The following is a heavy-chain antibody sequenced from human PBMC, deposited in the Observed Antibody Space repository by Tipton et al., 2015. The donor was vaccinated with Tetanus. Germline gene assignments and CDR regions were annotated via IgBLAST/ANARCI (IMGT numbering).Heavy chain of an antibody. D-gene: IGHD3-10*01. V-gene: IGHV4-59*01. CDR2: VYDSGNT. Sequence: TLSLTCTVSGGSISDYYWHWIRQPPGWGLEWIGYVYDSGNTNSESSLKSRVTISVDTSKNQFSLKLDSVTSADTAVYYCARDRGSVTSPARGNAFDFWGQGTMVTVSS. CDR1: GGSISDYY. CDR3: ARDRGSVTSPARGNAFDF. J-gene: IGHJ3*01.